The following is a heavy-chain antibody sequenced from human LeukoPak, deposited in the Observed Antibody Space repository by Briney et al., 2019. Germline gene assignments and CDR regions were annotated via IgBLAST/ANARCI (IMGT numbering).Heavy chain of an antibody. J-gene: IGHJ5*02. Sequence: SETLSLTCTVSGGSISSSSYYWGWIRQPPGKGLEWIGSIYYSGSTYYNPSLKSRVTISVDTSKNQFSLKLSSVTAADTAVYYCARHPYYYGSGPTPGGWFDPWGQGTLVTVSS. CDR3: ARHPYYYGSGPTPGGWFDP. V-gene: IGHV4-39*01. CDR2: IYYSGST. CDR1: GGSISSSSYY. D-gene: IGHD3-10*01.